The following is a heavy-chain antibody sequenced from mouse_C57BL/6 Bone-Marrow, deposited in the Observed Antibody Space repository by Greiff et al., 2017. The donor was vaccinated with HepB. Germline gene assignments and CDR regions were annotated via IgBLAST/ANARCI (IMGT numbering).Heavy chain of an antibody. Sequence: QVQLQQPGAELVMPGASVKLSCKASGYSFTSYWMHWVKQRTGQGLEWCGEFDPSDSYTNYNQKFKVKSTLTVDKSSSTAYMQLSSLTSEDSAVYYCAREGYYGYLDYWGQGTSVTVSS. D-gene: IGHD2-2*01. CDR3: AREGYYGYLDY. CDR1: GYSFTSYW. V-gene: IGHV1-69*01. CDR2: FDPSDSYT. J-gene: IGHJ4*01.